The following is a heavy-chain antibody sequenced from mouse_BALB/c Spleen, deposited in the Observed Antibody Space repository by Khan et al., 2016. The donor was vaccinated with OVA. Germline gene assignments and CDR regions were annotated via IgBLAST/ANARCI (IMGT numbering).Heavy chain of an antibody. J-gene: IGHJ3*01. Sequence: LVKTGASVKISCKASGYSFTGYYMHWVKQSHGKSLEWIGYISCYNGSTTYNQKFKGKATFTVDTSSSTVYMQFNSLTSEDSAVLYCARGEYCGRSSFDYWGQGTLVTVSA. D-gene: IGHD1-1*01. V-gene: IGHV1S34*01. CDR3: ARGEYCGRSSFDY. CDR1: GYSFTGYY. CDR2: ISCYNGST.